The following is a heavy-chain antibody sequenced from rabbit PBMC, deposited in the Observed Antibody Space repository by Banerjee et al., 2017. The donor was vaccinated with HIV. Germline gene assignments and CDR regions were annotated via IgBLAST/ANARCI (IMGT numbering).Heavy chain of an antibody. D-gene: IGHD1-1*01. V-gene: IGHV1S40*01. CDR3: ARRSTTSSGGYFDL. J-gene: IGHJ4*01. CDR1: GFSFSSGYD. Sequence: QSLEESGGDLVKPGTSLTLTCTASGFSFSSGYDMCWVRQAPGKGLEWIACIHAGDTGNTAYASWAKGRFPISKTSSTTVTLQMTSLTAADTATYFCARRSTTSSGGYFDLWGPGTLVTVS. CDR2: IHAGDTGNT.